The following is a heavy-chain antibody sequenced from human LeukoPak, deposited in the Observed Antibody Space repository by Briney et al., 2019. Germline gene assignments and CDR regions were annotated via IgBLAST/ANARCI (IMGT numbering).Heavy chain of an antibody. J-gene: IGHJ5*02. Sequence: SQTLSLTCAISGDSVSSNSVTWNWIRQSLSRGLEWLGRTYYRSTWYNDYAVSVRGRITVNPDTSKSQFSLHLNSVTPEDTAVYYCARRLTQYDCFDPWGQGILVTVSS. V-gene: IGHV6-1*01. D-gene: IGHD2-2*01. CDR2: TYYRSTWYN. CDR1: GDSVSSNSVT. CDR3: ARRLTQYDCFDP.